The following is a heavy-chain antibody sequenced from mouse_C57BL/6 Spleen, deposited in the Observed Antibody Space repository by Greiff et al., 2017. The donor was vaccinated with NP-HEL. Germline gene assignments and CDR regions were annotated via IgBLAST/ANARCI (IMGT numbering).Heavy chain of an antibody. V-gene: IGHV1-9*01. Sequence: QVQLKQSGAELMKPGASVKLSCKATGYTFTGYWIEWVKQRPGHGLEWIGEILPGSGSTNYNEKFKGKATFTADTSSNTAYMQLRSLTTADSAIYYCARGSYYDYFKRYFDVWGTGTTVTVSS. D-gene: IGHD2-4*01. CDR1: GYTFTGYW. CDR2: ILPGSGST. CDR3: ARGSYYDYFKRYFDV. J-gene: IGHJ1*03.